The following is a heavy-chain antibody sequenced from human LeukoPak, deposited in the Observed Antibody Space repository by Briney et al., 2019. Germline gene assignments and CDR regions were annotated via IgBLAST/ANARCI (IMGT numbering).Heavy chain of an antibody. D-gene: IGHD1-20*01. CDR2: IYPGDSDT. J-gene: IGHJ5*02. V-gene: IGHV5-51*01. Sequence: GESLKISCKGFGYSFTSYWIGWVRQMPRKGLEWMGIIYPGDSDTRYSPSFQGQVTISADKSISTAYLQWSSLKASDTAIYYCARRFDNSAWFDPWGQGTLVTVSS. CDR3: ARRFDNSAWFDP. CDR1: GYSFTSYW.